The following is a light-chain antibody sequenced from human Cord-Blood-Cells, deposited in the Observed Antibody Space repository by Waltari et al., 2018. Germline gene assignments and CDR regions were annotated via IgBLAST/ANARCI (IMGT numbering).Light chain of an antibody. CDR3: QQYNNWPPRWT. CDR2: GAS. J-gene: IGKJ1*01. CDR1: QSVSSN. Sequence: EIVLTQSPATLPGSPGEQATLSCRASQSVSSNLAWYQQKPGQAPRLLIYGASTRATGIPARFSGSGSGTEFTLTISSLQSEDFAVYYCQQYNNWPPRWTFGQGTKVEIK. V-gene: IGKV3-15*01.